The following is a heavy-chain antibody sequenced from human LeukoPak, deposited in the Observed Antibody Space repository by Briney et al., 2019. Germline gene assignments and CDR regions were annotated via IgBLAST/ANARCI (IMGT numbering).Heavy chain of an antibody. D-gene: IGHD3-10*01. J-gene: IGHJ4*02. CDR3: TREGYYGSGSPPSLYFDY. CDR1: GFTFRNYV. CDR2: TSSDLNVK. V-gene: IGHV3-30-3*01. Sequence: GGSLRLSCAASGFTFRNYVIHWVRQAPGKGLEWVAVTSSDLNVKLYADSVKGRFTISRDNSRSTLYLQMNSLRPEDTAIYYCTREGYYGSGSPPSLYFDYWGQGTLVTVSS.